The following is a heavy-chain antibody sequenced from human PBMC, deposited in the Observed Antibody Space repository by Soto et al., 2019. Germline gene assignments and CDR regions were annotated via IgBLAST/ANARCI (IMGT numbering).Heavy chain of an antibody. D-gene: IGHD5-12*01. J-gene: IGHJ6*02. CDR3: ARPVGGYNYLRYGMDV. CDR2: IYYSGST. Sequence: SETLSLTCTVSGGSISSSSYYWGWIRQPPGKGLEWIGSIYYSGSTYYNPSLQSRVTISVDTSKNQFSLKLSSVTAADTAVYYCARPVGGYNYLRYGMDVWGQGTTVTVSS. V-gene: IGHV4-39*01. CDR1: GGSISSSSYY.